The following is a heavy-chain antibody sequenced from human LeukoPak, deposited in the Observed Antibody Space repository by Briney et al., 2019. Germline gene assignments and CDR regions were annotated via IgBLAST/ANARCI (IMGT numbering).Heavy chain of an antibody. D-gene: IGHD3-10*01. CDR3: ARDSGGTYYYGSGSYPWFDP. J-gene: IGHJ5*02. Sequence: SGTLSLTCTVSGGSISSSNYYWGWIRQPPGKGLEWIGSIYYSGSTYYNPSLKSRVTISVDTSKNQFSLKLSSVTATDTAVYYCARDSGGTYYYGSGSYPWFDPWGQGTLVTVSS. CDR2: IYYSGST. V-gene: IGHV4-39*07. CDR1: GGSISSSNYY.